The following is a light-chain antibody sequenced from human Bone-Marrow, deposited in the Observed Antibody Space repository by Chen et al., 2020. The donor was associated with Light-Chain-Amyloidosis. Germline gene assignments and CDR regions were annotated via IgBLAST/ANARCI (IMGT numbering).Light chain of an antibody. CDR3: QQYDNWFRT. V-gene: IGKV3-15*01. CDR1: RNITSN. CDR2: GAS. Sequence: IVMTQSPATLSVSPGERATLSCRASRNITSNLAWYQQKPGQAPRLLIYGASSRATGTPARFSGSESGTEFTLTIRSLQSEDFEVYSCQQYDNWFRTFGQGTKVEIK. J-gene: IGKJ1*01.